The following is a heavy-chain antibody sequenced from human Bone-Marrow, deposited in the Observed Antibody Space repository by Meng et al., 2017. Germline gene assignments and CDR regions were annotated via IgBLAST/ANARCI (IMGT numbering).Heavy chain of an antibody. Sequence: GGSLRLSCTASGFTFGEYAMSWFRQAPGKGLEWVAFIRSKAYGGTTEYAASVKGRFTISRDDSKSIAYLQMNSLKTEDTAVYYCTRGGHMVRGIVAAFDIWGQGTMVTVSS. CDR1: GFTFGEYA. J-gene: IGHJ3*02. D-gene: IGHD3-10*01. CDR3: TRGGHMVRGIVAAFDI. CDR2: IRSKAYGGTT. V-gene: IGHV3-49*03.